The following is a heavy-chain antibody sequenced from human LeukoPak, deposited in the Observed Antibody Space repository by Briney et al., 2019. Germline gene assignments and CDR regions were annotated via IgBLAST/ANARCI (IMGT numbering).Heavy chain of an antibody. CDR3: ATVWGVAAAGTPYFYYGMDV. Sequence: ASVKVSCKVSGYTLTELSMHWVRQAPGKGLEWMGGFDPEDGETIYAQKFQGRVTMTEDTSTDTAYMELSSLRSEDTAVYYCATVWGVAAAGTPYFYYGMDVWGQGTTVTVSS. CDR2: FDPEDGET. J-gene: IGHJ6*02. D-gene: IGHD6-13*01. V-gene: IGHV1-24*01. CDR1: GYTLTELS.